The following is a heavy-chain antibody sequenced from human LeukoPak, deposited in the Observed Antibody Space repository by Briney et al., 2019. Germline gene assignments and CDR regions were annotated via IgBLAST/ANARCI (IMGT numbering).Heavy chain of an antibody. Sequence: SETLSLTCTVSGGSITGYYWGWIRQPPGKGLDWVGYIHYSGSTNYNPSLKSRLTISLDPSYNEFSLKLTSVTAADTAVYYCARLGSVTGVLDYWGQGTLVTVSS. D-gene: IGHD6-19*01. CDR1: GGSITGYY. J-gene: IGHJ4*02. V-gene: IGHV4-59*01. CDR3: ARLGSVTGVLDY. CDR2: IHYSGST.